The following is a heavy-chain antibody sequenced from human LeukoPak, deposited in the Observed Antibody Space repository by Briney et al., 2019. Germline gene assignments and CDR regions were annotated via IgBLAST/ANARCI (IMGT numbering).Heavy chain of an antibody. D-gene: IGHD2-15*01. J-gene: IGHJ4*02. CDR2: ISGDGGHT. CDR1: GFTFTTYS. CDR3: AKDGGYCSGGSCYSNFDY. Sequence: GGSLRLSCAASGFTFTTYSMTWVRQAPGKGLEWVSVISGDGGHTYYADSVKGRFTISRDNSKNTLYLQMNSLRAEDTAVYYCAKDGGYCSGGSCYSNFDYWGQGTLVTVSS. V-gene: IGHV3-23*01.